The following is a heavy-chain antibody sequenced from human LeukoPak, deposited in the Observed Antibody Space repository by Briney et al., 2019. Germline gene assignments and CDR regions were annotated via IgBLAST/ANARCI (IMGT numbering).Heavy chain of an antibody. Sequence: SETLSLTCAVYGGSFSGYYWSWIRQPPGKGLEWIGEINYSGSTNYNPSLKSRVTISVDTSKNQFSLKLSSVTAADTAVYYCARVPPRYCSSTSCSNFDYWGQGTLVTVSS. CDR2: INYSGST. D-gene: IGHD2-2*01. V-gene: IGHV4-34*01. CDR3: ARVPPRYCSSTSCSNFDY. CDR1: GGSFSGYY. J-gene: IGHJ4*02.